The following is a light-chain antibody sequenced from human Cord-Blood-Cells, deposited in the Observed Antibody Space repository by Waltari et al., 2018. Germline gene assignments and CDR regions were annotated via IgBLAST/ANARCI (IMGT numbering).Light chain of an antibody. Sequence: DIVMTQSPDSLAVSLGERATINCKSSQSVLYSSNNKNYLACYQQKPGQPPKLLIYWASTRESGVPYRFSGSGSGTDFTLTISSLQAEDVAVYYCQQYYSTPWTFGQGTKVEIK. J-gene: IGKJ1*01. V-gene: IGKV4-1*01. CDR1: QSVLYSSNNKNY. CDR3: QQYYSTPWT. CDR2: WAS.